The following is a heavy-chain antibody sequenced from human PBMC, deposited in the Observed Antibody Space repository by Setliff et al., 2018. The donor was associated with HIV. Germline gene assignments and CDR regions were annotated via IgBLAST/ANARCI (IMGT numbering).Heavy chain of an antibody. Sequence: ASVKVSCKASGYTSTTYYVHWVRQAPGQGLEWMGILNPSGDSTAYAQQFQGRVTMTRDTSTSTVYMELSSLRSEDTAVYYCARGGYHGFGSYGDYWGQGTLVTVSS. V-gene: IGHV1-46*01. CDR1: GYTSTTYY. CDR2: LNPSGDST. CDR3: ARGGYHGFGSYGDY. J-gene: IGHJ4*02. D-gene: IGHD3-10*01.